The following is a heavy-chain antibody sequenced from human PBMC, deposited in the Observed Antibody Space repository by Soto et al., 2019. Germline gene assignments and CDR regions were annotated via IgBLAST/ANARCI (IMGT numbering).Heavy chain of an antibody. Sequence: SQTLSLTCAISGDSVSSNSAAWNWIRQSPSRGLEWLGRTYYRSKWYNDYAVSVKSRITINPDTSKNQFSLQLNSVTPEDTAVYYCARPLIPPGIAAAVSCDPWAKGTMVAFYS. D-gene: IGHD6-13*01. CDR2: TYYRSKWYN. CDR1: GDSVSSNSAA. CDR3: ARPLIPPGIAAAVSCDP. J-gene: IGHJ5*01. V-gene: IGHV6-1*01.